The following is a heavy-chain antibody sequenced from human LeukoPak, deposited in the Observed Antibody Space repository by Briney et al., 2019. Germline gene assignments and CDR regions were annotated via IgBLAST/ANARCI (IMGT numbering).Heavy chain of an antibody. V-gene: IGHV4-34*08. J-gene: IGHJ6*02. CDR1: GGTFSGYY. CDR3: AGECYYYDMDV. D-gene: IGHD2-21*01. CDR2: INHSGST. Sequence: SETLSLTCAVYGGTFSGYYWTWIRQPPGKGLEWIGEINHSGSTTYNPSLKSRVTISVDTSKNQFSLKLSSVTAADTAVYYCAGECYYYDMDVWGQGTTVTVSS.